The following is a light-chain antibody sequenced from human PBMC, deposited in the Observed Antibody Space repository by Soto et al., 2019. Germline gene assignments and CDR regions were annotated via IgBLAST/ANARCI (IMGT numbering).Light chain of an antibody. J-gene: IGKJ1*01. CDR2: HAS. Sequence: RMTESHSPLFASVGDVVTTICRASQSISSWLAWYQQKPGTAPKLLIYHASTLESGVPSRFSGSGSGTEFTLTISSLQPDDFATYYCQQDDSFSFGQGTMVDI. CDR1: QSISSW. V-gene: IGKV1-5*02. CDR3: QQDDSFS.